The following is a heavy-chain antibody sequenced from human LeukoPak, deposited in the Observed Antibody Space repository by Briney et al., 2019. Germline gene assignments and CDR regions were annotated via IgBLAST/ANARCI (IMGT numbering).Heavy chain of an antibody. CDR2: ISGSGGST. CDR3: ARDFLHLGG. D-gene: IGHD3-16*01. CDR1: GFTFNSYA. J-gene: IGHJ3*01. Sequence: GGSLRLSCAASGFTFNSYAMSWVRQAPGKGLEWVSAISGSGGSTYYADSVKGRFTISRDNAKNMLYLQMNSLRAEDTAVYYCARDFLHLGGWGQGTMVTVSS. V-gene: IGHV3-23*01.